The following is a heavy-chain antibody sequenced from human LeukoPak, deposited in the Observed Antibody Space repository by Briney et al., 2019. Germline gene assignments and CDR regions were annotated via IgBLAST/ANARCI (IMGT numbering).Heavy chain of an antibody. V-gene: IGHV4-38-2*02. J-gene: IGHJ3*02. CDR2: IYHSGST. CDR1: GYSISSGYY. D-gene: IGHD2-2*01. Sequence: SETLSLTCTVSGYSISSGYYWSWIRQPPGKGLEWIGYIYHSGSTYYNPSLKSRVTISVDRSKNQFSLKLSSVTAADTAVYYCARVQLNFGAFDIWGQGTMVTVSS. CDR3: ARVQLNFGAFDI.